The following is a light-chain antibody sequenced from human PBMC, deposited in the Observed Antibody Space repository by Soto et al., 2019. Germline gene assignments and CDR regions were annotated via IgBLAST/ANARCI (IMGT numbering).Light chain of an antibody. CDR3: SSYAGSSTWV. CDR2: EVS. J-gene: IGLJ3*02. CDR1: SSDVGGYNY. Sequence: QSAPTQPPSASGSPGQSATIYCTGTSSDVGGYNYVSWYQQYPGKAPKLMIYEVSKRPSGVPDRFSGSKSGNTASLTVSGLQAEDEADYYCSSYAGSSTWVFGGGTQLNVL. V-gene: IGLV2-8*01.